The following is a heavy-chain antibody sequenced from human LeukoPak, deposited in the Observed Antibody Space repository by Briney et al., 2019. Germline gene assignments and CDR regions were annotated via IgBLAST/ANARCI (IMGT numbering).Heavy chain of an antibody. Sequence: SETLSLTCAVYGGSFSGYYWSWIRHPPGKGLEWIGEINHSGSTNYNPSLKSRVTISVDTSKNQFSLKLSSVTAADTAVYYCARGPPYGSGSYDYWGQGTLVTVSS. CDR2: INHSGST. CDR1: GGSFSGYY. D-gene: IGHD3-10*01. V-gene: IGHV4-34*01. J-gene: IGHJ4*02. CDR3: ARGPPYGSGSYDY.